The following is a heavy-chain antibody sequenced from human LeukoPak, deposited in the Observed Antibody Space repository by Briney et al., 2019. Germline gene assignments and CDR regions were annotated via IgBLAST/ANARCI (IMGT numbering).Heavy chain of an antibody. Sequence: ASVKVSCKASGYTFTNYALHWVRQAPGQRLEWMGWINAGNGNTKYSQKFQGRVTITRDTSASTAYMELSSLRSEDTAVYYCAGGMVRGVPPIGWFDPWGQGTLVTVSS. D-gene: IGHD3-10*01. V-gene: IGHV1-3*01. J-gene: IGHJ5*02. CDR2: INAGNGNT. CDR1: GYTFTNYA. CDR3: AGGMVRGVPPIGWFDP.